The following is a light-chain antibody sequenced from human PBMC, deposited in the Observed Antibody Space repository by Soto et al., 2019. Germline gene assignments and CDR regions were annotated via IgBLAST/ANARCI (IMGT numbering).Light chain of an antibody. J-gene: IGKJ1*01. V-gene: IGKV1-5*01. CDR2: DAS. CDR1: QGISDY. CDR3: QQYNSYSPM. Sequence: DIQMTKYPSSLSASLGDRVTITCRASQGISDYLAWYQQKPGKAPKLLIYDASSLESGVPSRFSGSGSGTEFTLTISSLQPDDFATYYCQQYNSYSPMFGQGTKVDIK.